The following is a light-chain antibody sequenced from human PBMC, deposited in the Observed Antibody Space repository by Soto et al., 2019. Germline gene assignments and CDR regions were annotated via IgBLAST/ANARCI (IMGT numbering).Light chain of an antibody. CDR1: QDISNY. Sequence: IQMTQSPSSLSASVGDRVTITCQASQDISNYLNWYQQKPGKAPKLLIYDASNLETGVPSRFSGSGSGTDFTFTISSLQPEDIATYYCQQYDNSITFGQGTRLEIK. CDR3: QQYDNSIT. V-gene: IGKV1-33*01. J-gene: IGKJ5*01. CDR2: DAS.